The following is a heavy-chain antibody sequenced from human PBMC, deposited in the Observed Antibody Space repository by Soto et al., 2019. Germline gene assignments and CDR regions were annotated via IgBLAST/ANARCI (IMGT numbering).Heavy chain of an antibody. V-gene: IGHV4-34*01. CDR1: GGSFSGYY. J-gene: IGHJ5*02. CDR3: ARGGQRVAVAGTDWFDP. Sequence: QVQLQQWGAGLLKPSETLSLTCAVYGGSFSGYYWSWIRQPPGKGLEWIGEINHSGSTNYNPSLTRRVTISVDTSKNQCSLELSSVTAADTAVYYCARGGQRVAVAGTDWFDPWGQGTLVTVSS. CDR2: INHSGST. D-gene: IGHD6-19*01.